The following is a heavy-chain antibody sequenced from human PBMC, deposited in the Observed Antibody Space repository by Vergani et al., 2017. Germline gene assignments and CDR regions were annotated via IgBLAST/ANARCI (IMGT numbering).Heavy chain of an antibody. CDR1: GYTFTGYY. CDR3: ARDYGGNSGLDWFDP. J-gene: IGHJ5*02. V-gene: IGHV1-2*02. D-gene: IGHD4-23*01. CDR2: INPNSGGT. Sequence: QVQLVQSGAEVKKPGASVKVSCKASGYTFTGYYMHWVRQAPGQGLEWMGWINPNSGGTNYAQKFQGRVTMTRDTSISTAYMELSSLRSEDTAVYYCARDYGGNSGLDWFDPWGQGTLVTVSS.